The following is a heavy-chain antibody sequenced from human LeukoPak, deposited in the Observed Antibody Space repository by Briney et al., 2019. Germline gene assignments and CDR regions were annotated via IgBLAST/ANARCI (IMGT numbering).Heavy chain of an antibody. CDR1: GYTFTSYY. CDR2: INPSGGST. Sequence: GASVKVSCKASGYTFTSYYMHWVRQAPGQGLEWMGIINPSGGSTSYAQKFQGRVTMTRDTSTSTVYMELSSLRSEDTAVYYCARDHGNYDSSGYYFDYWGQGTLVTVSS. V-gene: IGHV1-46*01. CDR3: ARDHGNYDSSGYYFDY. D-gene: IGHD3-22*01. J-gene: IGHJ4*02.